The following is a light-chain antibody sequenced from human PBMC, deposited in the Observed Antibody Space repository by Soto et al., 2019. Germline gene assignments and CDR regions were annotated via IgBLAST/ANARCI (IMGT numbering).Light chain of an antibody. J-gene: IGKJ1*01. CDR3: QQYNNWPPWT. Sequence: EIVMTQSPATLSVSPGERATLSCRASQSVSSNLAWYQQKPGQAPRLLIYGASTRATGNPARFSGSGSGTEFTLTISSLQSEDFAVYNCQQYNNWPPWTFGQGTKVEIK. V-gene: IGKV3-15*01. CDR1: QSVSSN. CDR2: GAS.